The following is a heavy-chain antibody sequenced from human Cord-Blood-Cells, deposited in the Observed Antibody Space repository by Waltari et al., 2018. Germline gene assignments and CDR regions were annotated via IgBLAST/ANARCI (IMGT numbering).Heavy chain of an antibody. CDR3: ASIGTRHWYFDL. CDR1: GYSISSGYY. CDR2: IYHSGRT. Sequence: QVQLQESGPGLVKPSETLSLTCAVSGYSISSGYYWGWIRQPPGKGLEWIGSIYHSGRTYYNPSLKSRVTISVDTSKNQFSLKLSSVTAADTAVYYCASIGTRHWYFDLWGRGTLVTVSS. V-gene: IGHV4-38-2*01. J-gene: IGHJ2*01. D-gene: IGHD6-6*01.